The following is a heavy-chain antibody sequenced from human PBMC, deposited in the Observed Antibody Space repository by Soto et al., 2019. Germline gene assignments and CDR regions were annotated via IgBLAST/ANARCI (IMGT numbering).Heavy chain of an antibody. Sequence: QVQLVESGGGVVQPGGSLRLSCAASGFTFSTYDMHWVRQAPGKGLDWVAVISFDGSNKNYADSVKGRFTISRDNSKNTLYLQINSLREDDTAVYYCAKDPYASGWYGGLDYWGQGTLVTLSS. CDR2: ISFDGSNK. V-gene: IGHV3-30*18. CDR3: AKDPYASGWYGGLDY. J-gene: IGHJ4*02. D-gene: IGHD6-19*01. CDR1: GFTFSTYD.